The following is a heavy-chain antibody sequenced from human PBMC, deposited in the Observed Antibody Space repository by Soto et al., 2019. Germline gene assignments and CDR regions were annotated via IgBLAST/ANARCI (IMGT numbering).Heavy chain of an antibody. J-gene: IGHJ4*02. D-gene: IGHD6-19*01. Sequence: GGSLRLSCAASGFTFSDYYMSWIRQAPGKGLEWVSYISSSSSYTNYADSVKGRFTISRDNAKNSLYLQMNSLRAEDTAVYYCAGGDGDSSGEANYWGQGTLVTVSS. CDR3: AGGDGDSSGEANY. CDR2: ISSSSSYT. V-gene: IGHV3-11*06. CDR1: GFTFSDYY.